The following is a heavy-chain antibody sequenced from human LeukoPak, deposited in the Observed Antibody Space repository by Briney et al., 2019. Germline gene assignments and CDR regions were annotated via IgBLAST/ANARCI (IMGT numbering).Heavy chain of an antibody. V-gene: IGHV1-8*01. D-gene: IGHD2-15*01. CDR3: ARVVAAPYYFDY. CDR2: MNPNSGNT. Sequence: GASVKVSCKASGYTFTSYDINWVRQATGQGLEWMGWMNPNSGNTGYAQKFQGRVTMTRDTSISTAYMELSRLRSDDTAVYYCARVVAAPYYFDYWGQGTLVTVSS. J-gene: IGHJ4*02. CDR1: GYTFTSYD.